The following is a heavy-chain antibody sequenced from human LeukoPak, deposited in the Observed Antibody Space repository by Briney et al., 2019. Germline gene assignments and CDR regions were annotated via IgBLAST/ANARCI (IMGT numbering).Heavy chain of an antibody. CDR3: AKEQRIRHCSEGVCMEGYYFDY. CDR2: LSRRGTTT. Sequence: GGSLTLSCTGTGFNFNMFAMHWVRQAPGKGLEWVSGLSRRGTTTNYADSVKGRFNISRDRSQHTMFLQLNSLSPEDRGVYYCAKEQRIRHCSEGVCMEGYYFDYWGQGTLVTVSS. D-gene: IGHD2-15*01. CDR1: GFNFNMFA. V-gene: IGHV3-23*01. J-gene: IGHJ4*02.